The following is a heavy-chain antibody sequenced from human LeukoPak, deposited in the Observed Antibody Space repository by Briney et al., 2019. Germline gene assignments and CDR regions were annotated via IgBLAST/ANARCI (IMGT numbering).Heavy chain of an antibody. CDR3: ASDGGWYDSSGYYLFDY. D-gene: IGHD3-22*01. J-gene: IGHJ4*02. Sequence: SEILSLTCLVSGDSMRSDFWSWIRQPPGKGLEWIGYVSGSGSTNYNPTVKSRVTISLDTSKNQFSLKLSSVTAADTAVYYCASDGGWYDSSGYYLFDYWGQGTLVTVSS. CDR1: GDSMRSDF. V-gene: IGHV4-59*12. CDR2: VSGSGST.